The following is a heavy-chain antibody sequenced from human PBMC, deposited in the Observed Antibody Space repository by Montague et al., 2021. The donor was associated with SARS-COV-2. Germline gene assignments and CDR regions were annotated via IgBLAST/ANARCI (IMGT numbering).Heavy chain of an antibody. J-gene: IGHJ5*02. CDR1: AGSISTNSYY. Sequence: SETLSLTCTVSAGSISTNSYYWAWIRQPPGKGLEWIGSISYSGSTYFNPSLESRLTMSVDTSKNHFSLKLSSVTAADTAVYYCARLRDFYGSGSYKNSCFDPWGQGTRVTVSS. CDR2: ISYSGST. D-gene: IGHD3-10*01. V-gene: IGHV4-39*02. CDR3: ARLRDFYGSGSYKNSCFDP.